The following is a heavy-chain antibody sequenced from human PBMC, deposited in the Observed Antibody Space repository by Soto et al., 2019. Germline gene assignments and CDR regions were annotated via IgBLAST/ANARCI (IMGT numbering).Heavy chain of an antibody. CDR1: GFTFSSYA. CDR3: AKFRLGLAARGEGFDP. CDR2: ISGSGGST. V-gene: IGHV3-23*01. J-gene: IGHJ5*02. Sequence: EVQLLESGGGLVQPGGSLRLSCAASGFTFSSYAMSWVRQAPGKGLEWVSAISGSGGSTYYADSVKGRFTISRDNSKNTLYLQRNSLRAEDTAVYYCAKFRLGLAARGEGFDPWGQGTLVTVSS. D-gene: IGHD6-6*01.